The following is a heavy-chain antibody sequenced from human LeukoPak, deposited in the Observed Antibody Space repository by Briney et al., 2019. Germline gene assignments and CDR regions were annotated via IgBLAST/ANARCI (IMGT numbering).Heavy chain of an antibody. CDR1: GFTFSSYG. D-gene: IGHD4-11*01. J-gene: IGHJ6*02. V-gene: IGHV3-30*03. Sequence: PGGSLRLSCAASGFTFSSYGMHWVRQAPGKGLEWVAVISYDGSNKYHADSVKGRFTISRDNSKNTLYLQMNSLRAEDTAVYYCRIQAYSNYVGYYYGMDVWGQGTTVTVSS. CDR3: RIQAYSNYVGYYYGMDV. CDR2: ISYDGSNK.